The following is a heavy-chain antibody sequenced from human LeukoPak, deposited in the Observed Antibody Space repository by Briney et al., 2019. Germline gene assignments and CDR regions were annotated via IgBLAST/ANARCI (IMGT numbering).Heavy chain of an antibody. D-gene: IGHD2-15*01. Sequence: GGSLRLSCADSGLSFSTYWMTWIRQAPGKGLEWVANVKQDGSEKFYVDPVKGRFTISRDNAKNSLYLQMNSLRAEDTAVYYCAREYCSGGSCYKGGIDYWGQGTLVTVSS. CDR3: AREYCSGGSCYKGGIDY. V-gene: IGHV3-7*03. CDR2: VKQDGSEK. CDR1: GLSFSTYW. J-gene: IGHJ4*02.